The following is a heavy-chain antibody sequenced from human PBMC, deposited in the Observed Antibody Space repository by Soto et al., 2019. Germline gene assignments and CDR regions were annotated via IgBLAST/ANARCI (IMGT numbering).Heavy chain of an antibody. CDR2: ISGSGGNT. J-gene: IGHJ4*02. V-gene: IGHV3-23*01. Sequence: PGGSLRLSCAASGFTFSSYAMSWVRQAPGKGLEWVSAISGSGGNTFYADSVKGRFTISRDNSKNTLYLQMNSLRAEDTAVYYCAKSGDYERDYFDYWGQGTLVTVSS. CDR1: GFTFSSYA. D-gene: IGHD4-17*01. CDR3: AKSGDYERDYFDY.